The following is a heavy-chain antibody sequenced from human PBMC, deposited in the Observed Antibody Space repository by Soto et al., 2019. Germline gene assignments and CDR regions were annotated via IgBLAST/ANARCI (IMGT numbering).Heavy chain of an antibody. CDR2: INPNSGGT. CDR1: GYTFTGYY. Sequence: QVQLVQSGAEVKKPGASVKVTCKASGYTFTGYYRHWVRQAPGQGLEWMGWINPNSGGTNYAQKFQGWVTMTRDTSISTAYMELSMLRSDDTAVYYCASEKAAAVGDAFDIWGQGTMVTVSS. CDR3: ASEKAAAVGDAFDI. J-gene: IGHJ3*02. V-gene: IGHV1-2*04. D-gene: IGHD6-13*01.